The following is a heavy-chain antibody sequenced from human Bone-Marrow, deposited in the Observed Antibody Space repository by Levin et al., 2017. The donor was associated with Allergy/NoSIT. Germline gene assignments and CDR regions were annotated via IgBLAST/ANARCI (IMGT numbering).Heavy chain of an antibody. CDR2: IKSWSDGGRT. Sequence: PGGSLRLSCVASGFTFKNAYMNWVRQSPGKGLEWVGHIKSWSDGGRTDYPAPVEGRFTISRDDSINTVYLQMNSLKTEDTGVYYCFPSPSCAKGDSWGQGTLVTVSS. CDR1: GFTFKNAY. V-gene: IGHV3-15*01. CDR3: FPSPSCAKGDS. J-gene: IGHJ4*02.